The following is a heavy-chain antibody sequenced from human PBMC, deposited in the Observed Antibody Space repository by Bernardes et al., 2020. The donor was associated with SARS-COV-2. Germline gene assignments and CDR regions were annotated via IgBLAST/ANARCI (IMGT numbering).Heavy chain of an antibody. CDR2: IHYSGST. J-gene: IGHJ3*02. D-gene: IGHD6-19*01. Sequence: ETLSLTCTVSGGSISSYYWSWIRQPPGKGLEWIGYIHYSGSTNYNPSLKSRVTISVDTSKNQFSLKLSSVTAADTAVYYCARRPGIAVAGTGVTFDIWGQGTMVTVSS. CDR1: GGSISSYY. V-gene: IGHV4-59*08. CDR3: ARRPGIAVAGTGVTFDI.